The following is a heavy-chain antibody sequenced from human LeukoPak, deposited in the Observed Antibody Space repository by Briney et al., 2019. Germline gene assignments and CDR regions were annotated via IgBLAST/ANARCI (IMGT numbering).Heavy chain of an antibody. CDR3: ASTIFGGFDP. Sequence: PGGSLRLSCAASGFTFDDYGMNWVRQAPGKGLEWVSGINWNGGSTGYADSAKGRFTISRDNAKNSLYLQMNSLRAEDTALYYCASTIFGGFDPWGQGTLVTVSS. J-gene: IGHJ5*02. CDR2: INWNGGST. D-gene: IGHD3-3*01. CDR1: GFTFDDYG. V-gene: IGHV3-20*04.